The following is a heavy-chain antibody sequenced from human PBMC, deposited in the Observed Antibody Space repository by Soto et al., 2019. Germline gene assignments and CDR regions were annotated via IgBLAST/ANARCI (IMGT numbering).Heavy chain of an antibody. CDR1: GYSFTSYW. V-gene: IGHV5-51*01. D-gene: IGHD6-6*01. Sequence: EVQLVQSGAEVKKPGESLKISCKGSGYSFTSYWIGWVRQMPGKGLEWMGIIYPGDSDTRYSPSFQGQVTISADKSISTAYLQWSSLKASDTAMYYCARQSSSDRIAEYFQHWGQGTLVTVSS. CDR2: IYPGDSDT. CDR3: ARQSSSDRIAEYFQH. J-gene: IGHJ1*01.